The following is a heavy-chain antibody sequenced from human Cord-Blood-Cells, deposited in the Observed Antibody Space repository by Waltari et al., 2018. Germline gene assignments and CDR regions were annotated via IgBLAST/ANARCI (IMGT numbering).Heavy chain of an antibody. D-gene: IGHD3-3*01. CDR1: GGSISSSSYY. Sequence: QLQLQESGPGLVKPSETLSPTCTVTGGSISSSSYYCGWIRQPPGKGLEWIGSIYYSGSTYYNPSLKSRGTISVDTSKNQFSLKVSSVTAADTAVYYCARTPETYYDFWSGYYFDYWGQGTLVTVSS. CDR3: ARTPETYYDFWSGYYFDY. V-gene: IGHV4-39*01. J-gene: IGHJ4*02. CDR2: IYYSGST.